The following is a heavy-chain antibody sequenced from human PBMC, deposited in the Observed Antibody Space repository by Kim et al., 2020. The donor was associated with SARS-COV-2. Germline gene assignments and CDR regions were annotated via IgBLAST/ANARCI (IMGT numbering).Heavy chain of an antibody. CDR1: GFTFSSYS. Sequence: GGSLRLSCAASGFTFSSYSMNWVRQAPGKGLEWVSSISSSSSSYIYYADSVKGRFTISRDNAKNSLYLQMNSLRAEDTAVYYCARCKQWLVLDWYFDLWGRGTLVTVSS. V-gene: IGHV3-21*01. CDR2: ISSSSSSYI. J-gene: IGHJ2*01. D-gene: IGHD6-19*01. CDR3: ARCKQWLVLDWYFDL.